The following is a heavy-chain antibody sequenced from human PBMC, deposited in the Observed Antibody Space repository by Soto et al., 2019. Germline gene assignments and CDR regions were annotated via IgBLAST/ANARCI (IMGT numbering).Heavy chain of an antibody. CDR1: GFTFDDYA. CDR3: AKDKGSTHYYGSGNNIYYFDY. CDR2: ISWNSGSV. V-gene: IGHV3-9*01. D-gene: IGHD3-10*01. Sequence: GGSLRLSCAASGFTFDDYAMHWVRQAPGQGLEWVSGISWNSGSVGYADSVKGRFTISRDNAKNSLYLQLNSLRAEDTALYYCAKDKGSTHYYGSGNNIYYFDYWGQGTLVTVSS. J-gene: IGHJ4*02.